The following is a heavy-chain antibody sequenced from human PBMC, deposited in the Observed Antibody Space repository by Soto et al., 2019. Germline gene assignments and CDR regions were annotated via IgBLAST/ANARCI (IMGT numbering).Heavy chain of an antibody. CDR3: ARGRYSNYYYYMDV. V-gene: IGHV1-8*01. J-gene: IGHJ6*03. D-gene: IGHD4-4*01. CDR2: MNPNSGNT. Sequence: QVQLVQSGAEVKKPGASVKVSCQASGYTFTSYDINWVRQATGQGLEWMGWMNPNSGNTGYAQKFQGRVTMTRNTSISTAYMELSSLRSEDTAVYYCARGRYSNYYYYMDVWGKGTTVTVSS. CDR1: GYTFTSYD.